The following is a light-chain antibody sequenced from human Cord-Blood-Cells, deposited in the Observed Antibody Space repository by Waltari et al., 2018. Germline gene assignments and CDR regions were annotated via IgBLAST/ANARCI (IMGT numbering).Light chain of an antibody. CDR3: SSYTSSSTFV. V-gene: IGLV2-14*01. CDR2: DVS. Sequence: QSALTQPASVSGSPGRSITISCTGTSSDVGGYNYVPWYQQHPGKAPKLMIYDVSNRPSGVSNRFSGSKSGNTASLTISGLQAEDEADYYCSSYTSSSTFVFGTGTKVTVL. CDR1: SSDVGGYNY. J-gene: IGLJ1*01.